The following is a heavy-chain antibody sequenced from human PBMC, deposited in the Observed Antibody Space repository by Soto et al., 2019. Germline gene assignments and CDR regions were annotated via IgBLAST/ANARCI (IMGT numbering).Heavy chain of an antibody. V-gene: IGHV3-23*01. D-gene: IGHD4-17*01. CDR2: ISNSGDSA. CDR1: VFIFITYA. CDR3: AHPRGYGVFDAVDI. J-gene: IGHJ3*02. Sequence: GWSLRLSCASSVFIFITYAMNWVRQAPGKGLEWVSAISNSGDSAYYAESVRGRFTISRDNSINTLYLQMRSLRPEDTAVYYCAHPRGYGVFDAVDIWGQGTMVTVSS.